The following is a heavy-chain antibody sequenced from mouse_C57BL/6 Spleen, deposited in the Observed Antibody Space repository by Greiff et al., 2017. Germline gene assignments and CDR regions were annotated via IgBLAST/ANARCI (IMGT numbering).Heavy chain of an antibody. Sequence: QVQLQQPGAELVKPGASVKLSCKASGYTFTSYWMHWVKQRPGRGLEWIGRIDPNSGGTKYNEKFKSKATLTVDKPSSTAYMQLSSLTSEDSAVYYCASWGTTVVGKVYFDYWGQGTTLTVSS. CDR1: GYTFTSYW. J-gene: IGHJ2*01. CDR3: ASWGTTVVGKVYFDY. V-gene: IGHV1-72*01. CDR2: IDPNSGGT. D-gene: IGHD1-1*01.